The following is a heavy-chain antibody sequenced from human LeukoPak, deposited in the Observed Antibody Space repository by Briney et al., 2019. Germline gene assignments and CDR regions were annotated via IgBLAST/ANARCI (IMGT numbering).Heavy chain of an antibody. D-gene: IGHD6-13*01. CDR3: ARDTGSSSGGGSGMDV. Sequence: SETLSLTCAVSGYSISSGYYWGWIRQPPGKGLEWIGSIYHSRSTLYNPSLKSRVTISVDTSKTQFSLNLSSVTAADTAVYYCARDTGSSSGGGSGMDVWGKGTTVTVSS. J-gene: IGHJ6*04. CDR1: GYSISSGYY. CDR2: IYHSRST. V-gene: IGHV4-38-2*02.